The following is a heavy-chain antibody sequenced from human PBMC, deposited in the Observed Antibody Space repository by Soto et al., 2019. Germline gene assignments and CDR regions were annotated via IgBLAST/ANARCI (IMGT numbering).Heavy chain of an antibody. V-gene: IGHV1-2*04. CDR1: GYTFAGYY. CDR3: ARARYSSSWYYFDY. CDR2: INPNSGGT. D-gene: IGHD6-13*01. Sequence: ASVKVSCKASGYTFAGYYMHWVRQAPGQGLEWMGWINPNSGGTNYAQKFQGWVTMTRDTSISTAYMELSRLRSDDTAVYYCARARYSSSWYYFDYWGQGTLVTAPQ. J-gene: IGHJ4*02.